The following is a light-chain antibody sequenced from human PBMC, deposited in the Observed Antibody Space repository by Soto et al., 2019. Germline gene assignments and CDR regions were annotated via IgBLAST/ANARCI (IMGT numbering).Light chain of an antibody. CDR1: SSNIGAGYD. CDR2: GNS. J-gene: IGLJ2*01. Sequence: QSVLTQPPSVSGAPGQRVTISCTGSSSNIGAGYDVHWYQQLPGTAPKLLTYGNSNRPSGVPDRFSGSKSGTSASLAITGLQAEDEADYYCQSYDSSLSAHVVFGGGTKLTVL. V-gene: IGLV1-40*01. CDR3: QSYDSSLSAHVV.